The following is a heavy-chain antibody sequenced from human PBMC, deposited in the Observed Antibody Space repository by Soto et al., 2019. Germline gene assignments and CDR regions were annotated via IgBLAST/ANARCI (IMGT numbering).Heavy chain of an antibody. CDR3: ARALGGYSGYAFDY. CDR2: ISSNGGST. D-gene: IGHD5-12*01. V-gene: IGHV3-64*01. Sequence: EVQLVESGGGLVQPGGSLRLSCAASGFTFSSYAMHWVRQAPGKGLEYVSTISSNGGSTCYANSVKGRFTISRDNSKNTLYLKRGSLRADHMAVYYCARALGGYSGYAFDYWGRETLVTVSS. J-gene: IGHJ4*02. CDR1: GFTFSSYA.